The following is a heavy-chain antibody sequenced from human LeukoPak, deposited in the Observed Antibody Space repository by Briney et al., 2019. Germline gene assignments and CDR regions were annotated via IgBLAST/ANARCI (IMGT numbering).Heavy chain of an antibody. J-gene: IGHJ5*02. CDR3: ARGQQLFGEDWFDP. CDR2: IIPIFGTA. V-gene: IGHV1-69*05. Sequence: EASVKVSCKASGGTFSSYAISWVRQAPGQGLEWMGGIIPIFGTANYAQKFQGRVTITTDESTSTAYMELSSLRSEDTAVYYCARGQQLFGEDWFDPWGQGTLVTVSS. D-gene: IGHD6-13*01. CDR1: GGTFSSYA.